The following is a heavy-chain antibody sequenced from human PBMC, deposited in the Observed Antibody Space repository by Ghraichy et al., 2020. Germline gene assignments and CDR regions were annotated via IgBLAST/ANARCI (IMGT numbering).Heavy chain of an antibody. J-gene: IGHJ4*02. Sequence: GGSLRLSCAASGFTFSSYGMHWVRQAPGKGLGWVAFIRYDGSNKYYADSVKGRFTISRDNSKNTLYLQMNSLRAEDTAVYYCAKDRVATISGLLYFDYWGQGTLVTVSS. V-gene: IGHV3-30*02. CDR2: IRYDGSNK. D-gene: IGHD5-12*01. CDR3: AKDRVATISGLLYFDY. CDR1: GFTFSSYG.